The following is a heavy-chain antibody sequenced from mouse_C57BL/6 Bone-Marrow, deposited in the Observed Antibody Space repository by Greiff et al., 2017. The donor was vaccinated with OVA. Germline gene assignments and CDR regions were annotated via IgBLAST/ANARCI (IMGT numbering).Heavy chain of an antibody. D-gene: IGHD1-1*01. CDR3: ARLITTVVATDYFDY. J-gene: IGHJ2*01. Sequence: VQLQQSGAELVRPGTSVKMSCKASGYTFTNYWIGWAKQRPGHGLEWIGDIYPGGGYTNYNEKFKGKATLTADKSSSTAYMQFSSLTSEDSAIYYCARLITTVVATDYFDYWGQGTTLTVSS. V-gene: IGHV1-63*01. CDR1: GYTFTNYW. CDR2: IYPGGGYT.